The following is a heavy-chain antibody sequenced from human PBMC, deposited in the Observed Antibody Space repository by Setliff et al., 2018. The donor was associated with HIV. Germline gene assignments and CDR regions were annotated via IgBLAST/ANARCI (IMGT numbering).Heavy chain of an antibody. D-gene: IGHD2-15*01. J-gene: IGHJ4*02. CDR1: GFTFSTYS. Sequence: GGSLRLSCAASGFTFSTYSLNWVRQAPGKGLEWVSYISFRSSTIYYADSVKGRFTITRDNAKNSLYLQMNSLRAEDTAVYFCARDLANSPLDSWGQGTLVTVSS. CDR3: ARDLANSPLDS. CDR2: ISFRSSTI. V-gene: IGHV3-48*01.